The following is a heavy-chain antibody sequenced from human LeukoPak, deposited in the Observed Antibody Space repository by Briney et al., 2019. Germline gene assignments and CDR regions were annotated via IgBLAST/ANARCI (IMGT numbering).Heavy chain of an antibody. V-gene: IGHV4-39*01. CDR3: ARSSITMTLYYYYYYMDV. CDR2: TYYSGSA. D-gene: IGHD3-22*01. CDR1: GRSISSSSYY. J-gene: IGHJ6*03. Sequence: SETLSLTCTVSGRSISSSSYYWDWLREPPGKGLEWIARTYYSGSAYYIPSLKSLVTISLDTSKNQFSLRLTSVTAADTAVYYCARSSITMTLYYYYYYMDVWGKGTTVTISS.